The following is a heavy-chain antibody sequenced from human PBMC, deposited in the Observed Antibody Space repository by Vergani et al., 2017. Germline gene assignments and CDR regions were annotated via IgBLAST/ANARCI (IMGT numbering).Heavy chain of an antibody. Sequence: QVQLVESGGGVVQRGGSLRLSCATSGFTLSNYDMQWIRQGPGKGLELVAVIQFDGSNQYYADSVKGRFTLSRDCSKNTLNLQMNSLRTDDTATYYCAKSFWGWGIDYWG. CDR3: AKSFWGWGIDY. V-gene: IGHV3-30*02. CDR2: IQFDGSNQ. D-gene: IGHD3-16*01. J-gene: IGHJ4*01. CDR1: GFTLSNYD.